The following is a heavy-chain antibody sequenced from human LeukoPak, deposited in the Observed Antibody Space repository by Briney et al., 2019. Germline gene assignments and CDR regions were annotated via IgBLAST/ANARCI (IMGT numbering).Heavy chain of an antibody. CDR3: ARLGGRRWPYFFDY. CDR1: GFTFSSYG. D-gene: IGHD4-23*01. Sequence: PGRSLRLSCAASGFTFSSYGMHWVRQAPGKGLEWVAVISYDGSNKYYADSVKGRFTISRDNSKNTLYLQMNSLRAEDTAVYYCARLGGRRWPYFFDYWGQGTLVTVSS. J-gene: IGHJ4*02. V-gene: IGHV3-30*03. CDR2: ISYDGSNK.